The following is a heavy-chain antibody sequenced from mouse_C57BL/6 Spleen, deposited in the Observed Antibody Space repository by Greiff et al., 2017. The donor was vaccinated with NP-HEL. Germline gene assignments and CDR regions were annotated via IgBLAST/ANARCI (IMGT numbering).Heavy chain of an antibody. J-gene: IGHJ4*01. D-gene: IGHD2-5*01. CDR3: ARMVYYSNPYDY. CDR2: INPSSGYT. V-gene: IGHV1-4*01. CDR1: GYTFTSYT. Sequence: VKLQQSGAELARPGASVKMSCKASGYTFTSYTMHWVKQRPGQGLEWIGYINPSSGYTKYNQKFKDKATLTADKSSSTAYMQLSSLTSEDSAVYYCARMVYYSNPYDYWGQGTSVTVSS.